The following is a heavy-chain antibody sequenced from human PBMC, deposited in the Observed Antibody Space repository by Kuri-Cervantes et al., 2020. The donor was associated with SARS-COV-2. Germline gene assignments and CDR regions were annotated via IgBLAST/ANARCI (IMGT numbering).Heavy chain of an antibody. CDR2: INHSGST. CDR1: GGSFSGYY. D-gene: IGHD6-19*01. Sequence: SETLSLTCAVYGGSFSGYYWSWIRQPPGKGLEWIGEINHSGSTNYNPSLKSRVTISVDTSKNQFSLKLSSVTAADTAVYYCARHPSSGWYDYWGQGTLVTVSS. V-gene: IGHV4-34*01. CDR3: ARHPSSGWYDY. J-gene: IGHJ4*02.